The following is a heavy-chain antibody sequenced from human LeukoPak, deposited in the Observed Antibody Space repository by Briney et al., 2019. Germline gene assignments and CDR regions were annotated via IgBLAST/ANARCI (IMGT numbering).Heavy chain of an antibody. Sequence: GGSLRLSCAASGFTFNSYAMSWVRQAAGKGLEWVSPISGSGGSTYYADSVKGRFTISRDNSKNTLYLQMNSLRAEDTAVYYCAKGGTHWPTGYYYMDVWGKGTTVTVSS. CDR3: AKGGTHWPTGYYYMDV. D-gene: IGHD1-1*01. CDR2: ISGSGGST. V-gene: IGHV3-23*01. J-gene: IGHJ6*03. CDR1: GFTFNSYA.